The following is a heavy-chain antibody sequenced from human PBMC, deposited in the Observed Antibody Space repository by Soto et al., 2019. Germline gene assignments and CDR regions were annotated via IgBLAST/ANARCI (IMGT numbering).Heavy chain of an antibody. CDR3: ARGTDGDY. D-gene: IGHD6-6*01. CDR1: GYTFTSYG. J-gene: IGHJ4*02. V-gene: IGHV1-18*01. CDR2: ISAHNGNT. Sequence: QVHLVQSGAEVKKPGASVKVSCKGSGYTFTSYGITWVRQAPGQGLEWMGWISAHNGNTDIALTIQGRVTATRDTSTSTAYMELRSLRSDDTAVYYCARGTDGDYWGQGALVTVSS.